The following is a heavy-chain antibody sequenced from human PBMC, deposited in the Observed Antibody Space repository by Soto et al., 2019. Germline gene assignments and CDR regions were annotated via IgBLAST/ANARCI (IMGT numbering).Heavy chain of an antibody. J-gene: IGHJ4*02. D-gene: IGHD3-22*01. Sequence: ASVKVSCKASGYTFTSYGISWVRQAPEQGLEWVGWISAHNGDTRYAQNLQGRITMTTDTFTNTAYMELTSLTSDDTAVYYCARDWSRYYDSSGLMWFYWDQGTLVTVSS. V-gene: IGHV1-18*01. CDR1: GYTFTSYG. CDR2: ISAHNGDT. CDR3: ARDWSRYYDSSGLMWFY.